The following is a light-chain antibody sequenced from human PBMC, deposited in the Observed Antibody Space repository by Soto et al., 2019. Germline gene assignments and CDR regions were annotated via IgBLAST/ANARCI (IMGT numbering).Light chain of an antibody. CDR1: QSIYRW. Sequence: DIQMTQSPSTLSASVGGRVTITCRASQSIYRWLAWYQQKPGKAPKLLIYDASTLESGVPSRFSGSGSGTEFTLTISSLQPDDFATYSCQRFHTYPWTFGQGTKVEIK. J-gene: IGKJ1*01. CDR3: QRFHTYPWT. V-gene: IGKV1-5*01. CDR2: DAS.